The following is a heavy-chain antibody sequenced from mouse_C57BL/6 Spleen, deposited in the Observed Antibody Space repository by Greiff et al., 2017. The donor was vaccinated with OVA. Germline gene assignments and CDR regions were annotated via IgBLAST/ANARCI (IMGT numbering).Heavy chain of an antibody. CDR1: GYTFTDYY. CDR2: INPNNGGT. V-gene: IGHV1-26*01. Sequence: EVQLQQSGPELVKPGASVKISCKASGYTFTDYYMNWVKQSHGKSLEWIGDINPNNGGTSYNQKFKGKATLTVDKSSSTAYMELRSLTSEDSAVYYCARRIDGYYEGLYAMDYWGQGTSVTVSS. CDR3: ARRIDGYYEGLYAMDY. J-gene: IGHJ4*01. D-gene: IGHD2-3*01.